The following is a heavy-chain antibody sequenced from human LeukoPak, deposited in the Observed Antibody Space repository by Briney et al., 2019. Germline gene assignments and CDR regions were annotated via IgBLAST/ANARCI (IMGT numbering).Heavy chain of an antibody. Sequence: ASVKVSCKTSGYTFTTYDINWVRQATGQGLEWMGWVNPNSGDTAYAQKFQGRVTLTRDTSINTAYMELSSLRPEDTAVHNCARVGCSDTSCWTWLDPWGQGTLVTVSS. V-gene: IGHV1-8*02. D-gene: IGHD2-2*01. CDR1: GYTFTTYD. CDR2: VNPNSGDT. CDR3: ARVGCSDTSCWTWLDP. J-gene: IGHJ5*02.